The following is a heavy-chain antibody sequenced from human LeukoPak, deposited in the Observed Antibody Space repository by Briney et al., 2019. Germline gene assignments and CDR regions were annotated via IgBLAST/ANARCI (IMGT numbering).Heavy chain of an antibody. D-gene: IGHD2-15*01. Sequence: PGGSLRLSCAASGFIVSSNYMSWVRQAPGKGLEWVSGITASGDSTYYGDSVKGRFTMSRDNSKNTVYLQMNSLRVDDTAVYFCARRDIVVVVSASDYWGQGTLVTVSS. V-gene: IGHV3-53*01. J-gene: IGHJ4*02. CDR2: ITASGDST. CDR1: GFIVSSNY. CDR3: ARRDIVVVVSASDY.